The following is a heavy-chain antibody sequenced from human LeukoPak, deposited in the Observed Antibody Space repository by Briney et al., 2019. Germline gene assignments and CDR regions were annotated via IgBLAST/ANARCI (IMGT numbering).Heavy chain of an antibody. V-gene: IGHV3-9*01. J-gene: IGHJ5*02. CDR1: GFTFDDYA. Sequence: PGGSLRLSCAASGFTFDDYAMHWVRQAPGKGLEWVSGISWNSGSIGYADSVKGRFTISRDNAKNSLYLQMNSLRAEDTALYYCGKEAGDKAMVTSWFDPWGQGTLVTVSS. CDR3: GKEAGDKAMVTSWFDP. CDR2: ISWNSGSI. D-gene: IGHD5-18*01.